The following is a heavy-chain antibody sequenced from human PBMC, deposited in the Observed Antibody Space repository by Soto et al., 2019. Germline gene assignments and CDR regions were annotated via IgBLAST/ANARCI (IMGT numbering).Heavy chain of an antibody. CDR2: IYYSGST. J-gene: IGHJ4*02. V-gene: IGHV4-31*03. CDR3: ARGTVATIRTFDY. Sequence: SETIRLTCTVSGGSISNGGYYWSWIRKNPGKGLEWIGYIYYSGSTYYNPSLKSRVTISVDTSKNQFALKLSTVTAADTAVYYCARGTVATIRTFDYLVQGTLVTGSS. D-gene: IGHD5-12*01. CDR1: GGSISNGGYY.